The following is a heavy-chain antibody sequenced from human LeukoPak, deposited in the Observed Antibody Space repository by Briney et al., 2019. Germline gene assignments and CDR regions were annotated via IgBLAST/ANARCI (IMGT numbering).Heavy chain of an antibody. J-gene: IGHJ5*02. D-gene: IGHD2-15*01. Sequence: SETLSLTCTVSGGSISSSSYYWGWVRQPPGKGLEWIGSGYYSGSSNYNPSLKSRVTISVDTSKNQFSLRLSSVTAADTAVYYCARALRCSGGSCYSVGSWFDPWGQGTPVTVSS. CDR3: ARALRCSGGSCYSVGSWFDP. CDR1: GGSISSSSYY. V-gene: IGHV4-39*01. CDR2: GYYSGSS.